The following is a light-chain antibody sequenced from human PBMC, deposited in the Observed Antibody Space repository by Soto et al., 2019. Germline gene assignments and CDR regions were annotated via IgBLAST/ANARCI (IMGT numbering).Light chain of an antibody. Sequence: QSALTQPRSASGSPGQSITISCTGTGSDVGGYNYVSWYQQHPAKAPKLIIFDVSKRPSGVPNRFSGSKSGNTASLTISGLRAEDESDYYCCSYGGRNTYVFGTGTKVTVL. CDR1: GSDVGGYNY. V-gene: IGLV2-11*01. J-gene: IGLJ1*01. CDR3: CSYGGRNTYV. CDR2: DVS.